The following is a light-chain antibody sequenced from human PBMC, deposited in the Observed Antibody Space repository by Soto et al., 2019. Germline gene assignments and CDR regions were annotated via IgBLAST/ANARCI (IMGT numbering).Light chain of an antibody. J-gene: IGKJ1*01. CDR1: QGVSSS. CDR2: DAS. Sequence: AIQLTQSPSSLSASVGDRVTITCRASQGVSSSLAWYQQKPGTAPKLLIYDASDLETGVPSRFSGSGSGTEFTLTISSLQSEDFAVYYRQQYNNWWTFGQGTKVDIK. V-gene: IGKV1D-13*01. CDR3: QQYNNWWT.